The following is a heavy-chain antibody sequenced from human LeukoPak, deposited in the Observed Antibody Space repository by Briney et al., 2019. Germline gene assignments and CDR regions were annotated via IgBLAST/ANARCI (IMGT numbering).Heavy chain of an antibody. J-gene: IGHJ3*02. CDR2: ISSSSSYI. D-gene: IGHD3-22*01. CDR3: AREVNYYDGSGPQPGDAFDI. CDR1: GFTFSSYS. V-gene: IGHV3-21*01. Sequence: PGGSLRLSCAASGFTFSSYSMNWVRQAPGKGLEWVSSISSSSSYIYYADSVKGRFTISRDNAKNSLYLQMNSLRAEDTAVYYCAREVNYYDGSGPQPGDAFDIWGQGTMVTVSS.